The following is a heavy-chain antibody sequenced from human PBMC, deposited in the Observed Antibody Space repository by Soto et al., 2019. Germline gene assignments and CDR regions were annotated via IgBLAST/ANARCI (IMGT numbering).Heavy chain of an antibody. D-gene: IGHD3-16*01. CDR2: FDPEEGEI. Sequence: RASVKVSCKVAGHSLTDLSMHWVRQGPGRGLEWLGGFDPEEGEIIYAQNFQGRIRLTEDTSTDTAFMELNSLKSEDTAIYYCATRRTTYVYDFGSWGQGTLVTVSS. CDR1: GHSLTDLS. V-gene: IGHV1-24*01. CDR3: ATRRTTYVYDFGS. J-gene: IGHJ4*02.